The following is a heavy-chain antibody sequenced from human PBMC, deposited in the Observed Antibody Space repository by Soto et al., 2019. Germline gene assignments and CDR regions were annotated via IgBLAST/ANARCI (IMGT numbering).Heavy chain of an antibody. CDR3: ARYRREAVAGYTLDN. V-gene: IGHV4-59*01. Sequence: SETLSLSCTVSGGSISSNYWTWIRQPPGKGLEWIGYVYNSGSTNYNPSLKSRVTISEDTSKSQFSLKVNSMTAADTAVYYCARYRREAVAGYTLDNWGQGILVTVSS. CDR1: GGSISSNY. D-gene: IGHD6-13*01. CDR2: VYNSGST. J-gene: IGHJ4*02.